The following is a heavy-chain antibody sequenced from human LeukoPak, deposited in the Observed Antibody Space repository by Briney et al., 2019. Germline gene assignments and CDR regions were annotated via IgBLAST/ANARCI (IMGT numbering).Heavy chain of an antibody. V-gene: IGHV4-59*08. Sequence: SETLSLTCTVSGGSISSYYWSWIRQPPGKGLEWIGYIYYSGSTNYNPSLKSRVTIPVDTSKNQFSLKLSSVTAADTAVYYCAGSAAAAHNWFDPWGQGTLVTVSS. D-gene: IGHD6-13*01. CDR2: IYYSGST. CDR3: AGSAAAAHNWFDP. CDR1: GGSISSYY. J-gene: IGHJ5*02.